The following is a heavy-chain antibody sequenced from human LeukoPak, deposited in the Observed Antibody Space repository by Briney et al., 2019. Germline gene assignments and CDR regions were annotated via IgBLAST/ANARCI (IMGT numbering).Heavy chain of an antibody. CDR2: ISNSGSST. CDR1: RFTFSDYY. Sequence: GGSLRLSCAACRFTFSDYYMVWIRQAPGKGLEWVSYISNSGSSTKYADSVKGRFTISRDNAKNSLSLQMNSVRPEDTAVYYCARADRTSWFDYWGQGTLVTVSS. J-gene: IGHJ4*02. CDR3: ARADRTSWFDY. V-gene: IGHV3-11*05. D-gene: IGHD2-2*01.